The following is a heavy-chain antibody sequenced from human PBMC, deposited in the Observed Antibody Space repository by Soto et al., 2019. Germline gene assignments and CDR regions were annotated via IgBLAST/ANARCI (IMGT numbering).Heavy chain of an antibody. D-gene: IGHD6-19*01. CDR1: GYTFTSYY. V-gene: IGHV1-46*01. CDR3: ARRIAVAALSDRYFDL. J-gene: IGHJ2*01. CDR2: INPSGGSA. Sequence: QVQLVQSGAEVKKPGASVKVSCKASGYTFTSYYMHWLRQAPGQGLEWMGIINPSGGSANYAQNFQGGVTMNRGTSTSTSYMELSSLRPEDTAVYYCARRIAVAALSDRYFDLWGRGTLVTVSS.